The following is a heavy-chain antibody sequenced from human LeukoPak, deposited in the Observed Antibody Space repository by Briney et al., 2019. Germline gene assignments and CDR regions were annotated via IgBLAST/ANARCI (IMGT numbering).Heavy chain of an antibody. CDR1: GFTFSNAW. D-gene: IGHD3-16*01. V-gene: IGHV3-15*01. J-gene: IGHJ3*02. Sequence: KPGGSLRLSCAASGFTFSNAWMSWVRQAPGKGLEWVGRIKSKTDGGTTDYAAPVKGRFTISRDDSKNTLYLHMSSLKTEDTAVYYRTALWGFAFDIWGQGTLVTVFS. CDR3: TALWGFAFDI. CDR2: IKSKTDGGTT.